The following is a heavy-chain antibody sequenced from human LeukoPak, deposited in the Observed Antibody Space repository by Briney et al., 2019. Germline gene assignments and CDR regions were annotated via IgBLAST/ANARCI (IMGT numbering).Heavy chain of an antibody. D-gene: IGHD4-17*01. J-gene: IGHJ4*02. V-gene: IGHV1-2*06. CDR2: INPNSGGT. CDR3: ARLTVTTLEYYFDY. Sequence: ASVKVSCKASGYTFTGYYMHWVRQAPGQGLEWMGRINPNSGGTNYAQKFQGRVTMTRDTSISTAYMELSRLRSDDTAVYYCARLTVTTLEYYFDYWGQGTLVTVSS. CDR1: GYTFTGYY.